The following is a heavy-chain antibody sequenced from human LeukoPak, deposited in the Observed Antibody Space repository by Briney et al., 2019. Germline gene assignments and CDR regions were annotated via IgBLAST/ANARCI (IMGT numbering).Heavy chain of an antibody. Sequence: WRSLRLSCAASGFTFSSYGMRWVRQAPGKGLEWLAVISYDGSNKYYADSVKGRFTISRDNSKNTLYLQMNSLRAEDTAVYYCAKDCSGGSCMDHWGQGTLVPVSS. CDR2: ISYDGSNK. CDR3: AKDCSGGSCMDH. J-gene: IGHJ4*02. V-gene: IGHV3-30*18. CDR1: GFTFSSYG. D-gene: IGHD2-15*01.